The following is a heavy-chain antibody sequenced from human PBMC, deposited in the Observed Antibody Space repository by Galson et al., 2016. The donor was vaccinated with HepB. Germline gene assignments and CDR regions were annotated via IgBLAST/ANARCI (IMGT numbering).Heavy chain of an antibody. J-gene: IGHJ4*02. CDR3: AGGHYGSGSFYLFDY. D-gene: IGHD3-10*01. CDR1: GYSFTSLW. Sequence: QSGAEVKEAGDSLRISCETFGYSFTSLWIAWVRQRPGKGLEWMGRIDPSDSYTNYSPSFQGHVTISADKSISTAYLQWSSLKASDTAMYYCAGGHYGSGSFYLFDYGGQGTLVTVSS. V-gene: IGHV5-10-1*01. CDR2: IDPSDSYT.